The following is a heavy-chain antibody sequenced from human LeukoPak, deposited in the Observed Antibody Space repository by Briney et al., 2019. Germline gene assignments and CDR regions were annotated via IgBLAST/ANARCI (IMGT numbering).Heavy chain of an antibody. Sequence: PSETLSLTCTVSGGSISSYCWSWIRQPPGKGLEWIGYIYYSGSTNYNPSLKSRVTISVDTSKNQFSLKLSSVTAADTAVYYCARASIAVAGTPEDAFDIWGQGTMVTVSS. V-gene: IGHV4-59*01. J-gene: IGHJ3*02. CDR3: ARASIAVAGTPEDAFDI. D-gene: IGHD6-19*01. CDR2: IYYSGST. CDR1: GGSISSYC.